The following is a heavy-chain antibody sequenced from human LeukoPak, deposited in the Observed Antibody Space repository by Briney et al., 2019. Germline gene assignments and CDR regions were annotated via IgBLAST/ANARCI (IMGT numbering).Heavy chain of an antibody. Sequence: PGGSLRLSCAASGFTFSRYAMSWVRQAPGKGLEWVSVISDSGGGTYYADSVKGRFTISRDNSKNTLYLQMNSLRAEDTAVYYCAKCGSSYGPRDAFDIWGQGTMVTVSS. CDR3: AKCGSSYGPRDAFDI. D-gene: IGHD5-18*01. J-gene: IGHJ3*02. CDR2: ISDSGGGT. V-gene: IGHV3-23*01. CDR1: GFTFSRYA.